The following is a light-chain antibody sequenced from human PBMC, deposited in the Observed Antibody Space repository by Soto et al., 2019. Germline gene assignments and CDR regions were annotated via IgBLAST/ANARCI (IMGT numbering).Light chain of an antibody. V-gene: IGLV2-8*01. CDR1: SSDVGGYNY. J-gene: IGLJ1*01. Sequence: QSVLTQPPSASGSPGQSVTISCTGTSSDVGGYNYVSWYQQHPGKAPKLMIYEVSKRPSGVPDRFSGSKSGNTASLTVSGLQAEDEADYYCSSFASTYDYVFGTGTKVTVL. CDR2: EVS. CDR3: SSFASTYDYV.